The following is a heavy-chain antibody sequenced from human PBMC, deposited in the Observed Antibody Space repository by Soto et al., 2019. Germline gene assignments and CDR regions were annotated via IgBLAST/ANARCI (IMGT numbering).Heavy chain of an antibody. D-gene: IGHD1-26*01. Sequence: QVQLVESGGGVVQPGTSLRLSCAASGFTFSSYGMHWVRQAPGQGLEWVAVISYDGTEKYYADSVKGRFTISRDNSENTLYLQMTSLRAEDTAMYYCEKAYIVGASRGYLDDWGKGNLVTVPS. V-gene: IGHV3-30*18. J-gene: IGHJ4*02. CDR2: ISYDGTEK. CDR3: EKAYIVGASRGYLDD. CDR1: GFTFSSYG.